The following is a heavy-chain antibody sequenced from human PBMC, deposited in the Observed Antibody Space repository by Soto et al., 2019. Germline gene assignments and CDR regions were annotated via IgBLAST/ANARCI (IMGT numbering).Heavy chain of an antibody. V-gene: IGHV4-34*01. CDR3: ARAAYSSGWFNFDY. CDR2: INHSGST. D-gene: IGHD6-19*01. J-gene: IGHJ4*02. Sequence: SETLSLTCAVYGGSFSGYYWSWIRQPPGKGLEWIGEINHSGSTNYNPSLKSRVTISVDTSKNQFSLKLSSVTAADTAVYYCARAAYSSGWFNFDYWGQGTLVTVSS. CDR1: GGSFSGYY.